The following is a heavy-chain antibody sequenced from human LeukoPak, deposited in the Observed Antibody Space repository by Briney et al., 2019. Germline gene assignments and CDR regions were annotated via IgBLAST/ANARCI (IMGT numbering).Heavy chain of an antibody. J-gene: IGHJ4*02. CDR3: ARSVAASRDY. V-gene: IGHV3-20*04. CDR1: GFTFDDYG. D-gene: IGHD2-15*01. CDR2: INWNGGST. Sequence: SGGSLRLSCAASGFTFDDYGVSWVRQAPGKGLEWVSGINWNGGSTGYADSVKGRFTISRDNAKNSLYLQMNSLRAEDTALYYCARSVAASRDYWGQGTPVTVSS.